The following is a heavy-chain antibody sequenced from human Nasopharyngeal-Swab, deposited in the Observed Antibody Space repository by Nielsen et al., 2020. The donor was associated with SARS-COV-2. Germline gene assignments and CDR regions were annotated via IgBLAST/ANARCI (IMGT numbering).Heavy chain of an antibody. V-gene: IGHV4-59*11. D-gene: IGHD2-8*02. J-gene: IGHJ4*02. Sequence: SETLSLTCFVSGASISSQYWTWLRQLPGKGLEWVGYIYDSGVTEYNPSLQSRVTISVDKSKNQFSLRLSSVSAADTAIYYCARGGAGSHWRYYIDYWGQGTLVTVSS. CDR3: ARGGAGSHWRYYIDY. CDR1: GASISSQY. CDR2: IYDSGVT.